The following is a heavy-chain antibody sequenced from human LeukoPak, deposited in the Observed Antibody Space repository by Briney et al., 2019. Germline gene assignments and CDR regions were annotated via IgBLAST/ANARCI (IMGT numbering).Heavy chain of an antibody. D-gene: IGHD5-24*01. V-gene: IGHV3-7*05. CDR3: ARASDPWLQLT. Sequence: GGSLRLSCAASGFTFSNYWMIWVRQAPGKGLEWVGNIKQDGSEKRYADSVRGRFSISRDNAQTSLYLQMNSLRAEDTAVYYCARASDPWLQLTWGQGTLGTVSS. CDR2: IKQDGSEK. J-gene: IGHJ5*02. CDR1: GFTFSNYW.